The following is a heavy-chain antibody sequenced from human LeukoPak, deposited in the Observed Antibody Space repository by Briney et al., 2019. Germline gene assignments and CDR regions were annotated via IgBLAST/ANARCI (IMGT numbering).Heavy chain of an antibody. D-gene: IGHD2/OR15-2a*01. J-gene: IGHJ4*02. CDR3: ARCNTADVPSGN. CDR1: GFTFSNYG. CDR2: IRTDGTDE. V-gene: IGHV3-30*02. Sequence: GGSLRLSCVASGFTFSNYGMHWFRQVPGKGLDWVAFIRTDGTDERYADSVKGRFTISRDNSKDTLYLQMNTLTPEDTALYHCARCNTADVPSGNWGQGTLVTVSS.